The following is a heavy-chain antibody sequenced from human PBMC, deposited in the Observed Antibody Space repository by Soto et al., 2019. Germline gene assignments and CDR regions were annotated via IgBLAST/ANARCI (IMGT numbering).Heavy chain of an antibody. D-gene: IGHD3-9*01. Sequence: SETLSLTCAVYGGSFSGYYWSWIRQPPGKGLEWIGEINHSGSTNYNPSLKSRVTISVDTSKNQFSLKLSSVTAADTAVYYCARGLEPDILTGYNWFDPWGQGTLVTVSS. V-gene: IGHV4-34*01. CDR2: INHSGST. J-gene: IGHJ5*02. CDR3: ARGLEPDILTGYNWFDP. CDR1: GGSFSGYY.